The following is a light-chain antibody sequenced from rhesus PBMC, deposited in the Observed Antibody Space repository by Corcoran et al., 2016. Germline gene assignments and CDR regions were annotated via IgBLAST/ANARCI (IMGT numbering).Light chain of an antibody. CDR3: LQHNSYPPT. Sequence: DIQMTQSPSSLSASVGDTVTITCRASQGISSYLNWFQQKPGKAPKLLIYDSSSLESGVPSRFSGRGSGTDFTLTNSSLQPEDFAAYYCLQHNSYPPTFGQGTKVEIK. V-gene: IGKV1-28*03. CDR1: QGISSY. J-gene: IGKJ1*01. CDR2: DSS.